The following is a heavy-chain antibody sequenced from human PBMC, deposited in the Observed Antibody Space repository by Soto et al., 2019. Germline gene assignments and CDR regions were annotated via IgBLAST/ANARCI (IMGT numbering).Heavy chain of an antibody. J-gene: IGHJ4*02. CDR1: GFTFSSYD. V-gene: IGHV3-33*03. Sequence: QVQLVESGGGVVQPGRSLRLSCAASGFTFSSYDMHWVRQAPGKGLEWVAVIWYDGSNKNYGDSVKGRFTISRDNSKNTLYLQMNSLRAEDTAVFYCAKDYGSPGLYYFDYWGQGTLVTVSS. D-gene: IGHD1-26*01. CDR3: AKDYGSPGLYYFDY. CDR2: IWYDGSNK.